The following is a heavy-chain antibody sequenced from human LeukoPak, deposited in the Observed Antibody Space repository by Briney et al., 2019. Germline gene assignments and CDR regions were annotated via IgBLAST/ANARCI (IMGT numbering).Heavy chain of an antibody. D-gene: IGHD5-12*01. Sequence: PGGSRRLSCAASGFTFSSYGMNWLRQAPGKRLEWVSYISSSSDSIYYADSVKGRFTISRDNAENSLYLQMNSLRDEDTAVYYCARAMRSGYDYWGQGTLVTVSS. J-gene: IGHJ4*02. CDR3: ARAMRSGYDY. V-gene: IGHV3-48*02. CDR1: GFTFSSYG. CDR2: ISSSSDSI.